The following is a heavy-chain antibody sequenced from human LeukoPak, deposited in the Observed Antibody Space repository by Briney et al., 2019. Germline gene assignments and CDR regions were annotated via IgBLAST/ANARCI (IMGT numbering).Heavy chain of an antibody. CDR1: GGSFSSYY. CDR3: ARRRAPRDGYNFSPVAYYFDF. CDR2: INHSGST. J-gene: IGHJ4*02. D-gene: IGHD5-24*01. Sequence: SETLSLTCAVYGGSFSSYYWTWIRQPPGKGLEWIGEINHSGSTNYNPSLKSRVTISVDTSKNQFSLKLSSVTAADTAVYYCARRRAPRDGYNFSPVAYYFDFWGQGTLVTVSS. V-gene: IGHV4-34*01.